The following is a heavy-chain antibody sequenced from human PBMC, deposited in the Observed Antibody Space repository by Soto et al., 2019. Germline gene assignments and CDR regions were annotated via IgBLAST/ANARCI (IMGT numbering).Heavy chain of an antibody. V-gene: IGHV4-39*01. CDR3: ATVPTYYYDGSGYANAFDV. Sequence: SETLSLTCIVSGGSISSSSYYWGWIRQPPGKGLEWIGSIYYSGSTYYNPSIKSRVNISVDTPKNQFSLKLSSVTAADTAVYYCATVPTYYYDGSGYANAFDVWGQGTMVTVSS. D-gene: IGHD3-22*01. CDR1: GGSISSSSYY. CDR2: IYYSGST. J-gene: IGHJ3*01.